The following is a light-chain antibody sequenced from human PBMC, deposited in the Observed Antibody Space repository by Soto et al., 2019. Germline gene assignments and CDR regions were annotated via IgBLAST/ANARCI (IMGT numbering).Light chain of an antibody. Sequence: DTQSTQSPSFLSAAVGDKVTITCRASQGIANFLAWFQQKPGRAPNLLIYTAATLQGGVPSRFSGSGSGTEFTLTITILQAEDFATYYCHQFYAFPRTFGRGSK. V-gene: IGKV1-9*01. CDR1: QGIANF. J-gene: IGKJ2*01. CDR2: TAA. CDR3: HQFYAFPRT.